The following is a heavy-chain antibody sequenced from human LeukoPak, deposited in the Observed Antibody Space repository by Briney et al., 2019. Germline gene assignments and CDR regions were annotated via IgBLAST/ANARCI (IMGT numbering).Heavy chain of an antibody. Sequence: SETLSLTCTVSGYSISSGYYWGWIRQPPGKGLEWIGSIYHSGSTYYNPSLKSRVTISVDTSKNQFSLKLSSVTAADTAVYYCASSRPYCSSTSCYRYYYYMDVWGKGTTVTISS. V-gene: IGHV4-38-2*02. CDR3: ASSRPYCSSTSCYRYYYYMDV. CDR1: GYSISSGYY. J-gene: IGHJ6*03. D-gene: IGHD2-2*02. CDR2: IYHSGST.